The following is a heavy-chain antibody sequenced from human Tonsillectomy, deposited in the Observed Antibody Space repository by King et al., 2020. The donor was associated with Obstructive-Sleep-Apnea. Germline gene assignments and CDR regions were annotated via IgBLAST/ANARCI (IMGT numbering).Heavy chain of an antibody. V-gene: IGHV4-31*03. CDR2: IYYSGNT. Sequence: QLQESGPGLVKPSQTLSLTCTVSGGSISSGGYYWSWIRQLPGRGLEWIGYIYYSGNTFYNPSLKSRVDISVDTSKNQFSLKLSSVIAADTAVYYCARVRTRNSSGYPIDYWGQGTLVTVSS. CDR1: GGSISSGGYY. CDR3: ARVRTRNSSGYPIDY. J-gene: IGHJ4*02. D-gene: IGHD3-22*01.